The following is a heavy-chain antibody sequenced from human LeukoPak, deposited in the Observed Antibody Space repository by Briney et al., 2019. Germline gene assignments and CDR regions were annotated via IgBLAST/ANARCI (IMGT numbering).Heavy chain of an antibody. D-gene: IGHD2-2*01. V-gene: IGHV3-7*01. Sequence: GGSLRLSCAASGFTFNTFWMNWARLAPGRGLEWLANIRPDGSDKYYVDSVRGRFTISRDNGKNLVYLEMNSLRVEDTAVYYCSGRDSSRNPWAYWGQGTLVSVSS. CDR1: GFTFNTFW. CDR2: IRPDGSDK. J-gene: IGHJ4*02. CDR3: SGRDSSRNPWAY.